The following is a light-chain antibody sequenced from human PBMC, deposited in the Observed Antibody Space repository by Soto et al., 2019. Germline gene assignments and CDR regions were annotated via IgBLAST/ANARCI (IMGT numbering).Light chain of an antibody. CDR3: QQCGSSPWT. CDR2: AAS. CDR1: QSVSSYY. J-gene: IGKJ1*01. Sequence: EIVLTQSPGTLSLSAGERATLSCRASQSVSSYYLAWYQQKPGQAPRLLIYAASSRATGLPDRFSGGGSGTDFTLTISRLEPEDFAVYYCQQCGSSPWTFGQGTKVDIK. V-gene: IGKV3-20*01.